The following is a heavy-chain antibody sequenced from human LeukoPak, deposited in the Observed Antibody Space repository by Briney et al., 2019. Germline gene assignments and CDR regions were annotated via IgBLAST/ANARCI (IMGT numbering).Heavy chain of an antibody. CDR1: GFTFSSYG. CDR2: ISYDGSNK. J-gene: IGHJ6*02. Sequence: GGSLRLSCAASGFTFSSYGMHWVRQAPGKGLEWVAVISYDGSNKYYPDSVQAPFTISRDNSKNTLYLQMNSLRAADTAVYYCAKEGYYYDSSGYNYYYGMDVWDQGTTVTVSS. CDR3: AKEGYYYDSSGYNYYYGMDV. V-gene: IGHV3-30*18. D-gene: IGHD3-22*01.